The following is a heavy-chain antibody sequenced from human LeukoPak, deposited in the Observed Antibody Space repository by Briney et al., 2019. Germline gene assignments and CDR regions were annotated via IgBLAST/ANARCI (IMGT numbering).Heavy chain of an antibody. V-gene: IGHV3-11*01. CDR1: GITFSDHY. CDR3: AREVRYSSSRYVYYYFDY. Sequence: GGSLRLSCAASGITFSDHYMSWIRQAPGKGLEWVAHISSSGSTIEYADSVKGRFAISRGNAKNSLYLQMISLSVEDTAVYYCAREVRYSSSRYVYYYFDYWGQGALLTASS. CDR2: ISSSGSTI. J-gene: IGHJ4*02. D-gene: IGHD6-13*01.